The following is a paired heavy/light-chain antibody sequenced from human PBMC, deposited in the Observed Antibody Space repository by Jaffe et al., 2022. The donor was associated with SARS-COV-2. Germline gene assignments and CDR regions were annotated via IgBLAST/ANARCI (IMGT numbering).Light chain of an antibody. CDR2: AAS. CDR3: QQANSFPPT. Sequence: DIQMTQSPSSVSASVGDRVTITCRASQGISSWLAWYQQKPGKAPKLLIYAASSLRSGVPSRFSGSGSGTDFTLTISSLQPEDFATYYCQQANSFPPTFGPGTKVDVK. CDR1: QGISSW. V-gene: IGKV1-12*01. J-gene: IGKJ3*01.
Heavy chain of an antibody. CDR2: FSGSGGST. Sequence: EVLLVESGGGLVQPGGSLRLSCAASGFTFSSYAMSWVRQAPGKGLEWVSAFSGSGGSTYYTDSVKGRFTISRDNSKNTLYLQMNSLRAEDTAVYYCAKGTVEYCSGVSCYPFDYWGQGTLVTVSS. V-gene: IGHV3-23*04. CDR3: AKGTVEYCSGVSCYPFDY. CDR1: GFTFSSYA. J-gene: IGHJ4*02. D-gene: IGHD2-15*01.